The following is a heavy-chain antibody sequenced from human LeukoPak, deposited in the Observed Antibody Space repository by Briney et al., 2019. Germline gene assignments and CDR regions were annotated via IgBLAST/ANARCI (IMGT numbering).Heavy chain of an antibody. CDR2: MYSGGST. J-gene: IGHJ6*02. D-gene: IGHD6-13*01. V-gene: IGHV3-53*01. CDR3: ARVLGEAAAAYYYYYGMDV. Sequence: GGSLRLSCAASGFSVSNKYINWVRQAPGKGLEWVSVMYSGGSTYYADSVKGRFTISRDNTKISLYLQMNSLRAEDTAVYYCARVLGEAAAAYYYYYGMDVWGQGTTVTVAS. CDR1: GFSVSNKY.